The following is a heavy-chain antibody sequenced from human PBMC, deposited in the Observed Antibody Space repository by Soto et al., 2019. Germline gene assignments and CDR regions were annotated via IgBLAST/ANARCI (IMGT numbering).Heavy chain of an antibody. CDR3: ARDCLAAATNAFDI. D-gene: IGHD1-26*01. CDR1: GGSISRYY. CDR2: IYYREST. J-gene: IGHJ3*02. V-gene: IGHV4-59*01. Sequence: SETLSLTCTVSGGSISRYYWSWIRQPPGKGLEWIGYIYYRESTNYKPSLKRRVTISVDTSKNQFSLKLSSVTAADTAVYYCARDCLAAATNAFDIWGQGTMVTVSS.